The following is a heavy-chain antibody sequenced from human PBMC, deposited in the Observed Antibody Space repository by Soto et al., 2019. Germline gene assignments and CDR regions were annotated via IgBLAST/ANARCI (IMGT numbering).Heavy chain of an antibody. D-gene: IGHD3-3*01. V-gene: IGHV3-23*01. Sequence: EVQLLESGGGLVQPGGSLRLSCVASGFTFSSYAMSWVRQAPGKGLEWVSAISGSGGSTYYADSVKGRFTISRDNSKNTLYLQMNSLRAEDTAVYYCAKHGLRFLEWLLRDFDYWGQGTLVTVSS. CDR3: AKHGLRFLEWLLRDFDY. CDR1: GFTFSSYA. J-gene: IGHJ4*02. CDR2: ISGSGGST.